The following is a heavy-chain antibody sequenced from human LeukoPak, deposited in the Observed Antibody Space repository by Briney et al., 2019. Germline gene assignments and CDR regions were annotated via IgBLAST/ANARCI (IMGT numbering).Heavy chain of an antibody. CDR3: ARDDCSGGSCYSLYFQH. CDR2: ISAYNGNT. V-gene: IGHV1-18*04. J-gene: IGHJ1*01. D-gene: IGHD2-15*01. Sequence: ASVKVSCKASGYTFTGYYMHWVRQAPGQGLEWMGWISAYNGNTNYAQKLQGRVTMTTDTSTSTAYMELRSLRSDDTAVYYCARDDCSGGSCYSLYFQHWGQGTLVTVSS. CDR1: GYTFTGYY.